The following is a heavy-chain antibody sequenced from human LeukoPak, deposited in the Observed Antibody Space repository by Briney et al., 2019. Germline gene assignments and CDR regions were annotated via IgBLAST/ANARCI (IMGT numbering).Heavy chain of an antibody. CDR2: INHSGST. V-gene: IGHV4-34*01. D-gene: IGHD3-22*01. CDR1: GGSFSGYY. CDR3: ARGRGYYDSSGYYYRPLFDC. Sequence: SETLSLTCAVYGGSFSGYYWSWIRQPPGKGLEWIGEINHSGSTNYNPSLKSRVTISVDTSKNQFSLKLSSVTAADTAVYYCARGRGYYDSSGYYYRPLFDCWGQGTLVTVSS. J-gene: IGHJ4*02.